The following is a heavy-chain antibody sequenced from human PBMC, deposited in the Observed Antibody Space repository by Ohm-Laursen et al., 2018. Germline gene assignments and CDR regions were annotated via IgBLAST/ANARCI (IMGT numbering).Heavy chain of an antibody. V-gene: IGHV4-31*03. CDR2: IYYSGGT. J-gene: IGHJ4*02. Sequence: TLSLTCSVSGGSINSGGYYWSWIRQHTGKGLEWIGYIYYSGGTYFNPSLKSRVTISVDTSKNQFSLKLTSVTAADTAVYYCARGKFGDLDFDYWGQGTLVTVYS. CDR3: ARGKFGDLDFDY. D-gene: IGHD3-10*01. CDR1: GGSINSGGYY.